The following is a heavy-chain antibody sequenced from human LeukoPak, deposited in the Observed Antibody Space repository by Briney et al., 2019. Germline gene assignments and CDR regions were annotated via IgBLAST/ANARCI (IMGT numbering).Heavy chain of an antibody. D-gene: IGHD2-21*02. CDR3: AKEHDIVAVTAILDY. V-gene: IGHV3-23*01. CDR2: ISGSGGST. J-gene: IGHJ4*02. CDR1: GFTFSSYG. Sequence: GGTLRLSCAASGFTFSSYGMSWVRQAPGKGLEWVSAISGSGGSTYYADSVEGRFTISRDNSKNTLYLQMNSLRAEDTAVYYCAKEHDIVAVTAILDYWGQGTLVTVSS.